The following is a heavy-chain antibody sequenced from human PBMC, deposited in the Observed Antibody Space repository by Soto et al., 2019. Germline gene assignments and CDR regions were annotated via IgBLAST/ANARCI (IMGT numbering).Heavy chain of an antibody. CDR2: IYHSGST. V-gene: IGHV4-31*03. Sequence: SETLSLTCPFSCGSISSGGYYWSCLLQHPGKGLEWIGYIYHSGSTYYNPSLKSRVTISVDTSKNQFSLKLSSVTAADTAVYYCARSTRDHGPAVDYWGQGTLVTGSS. J-gene: IGHJ4*02. D-gene: IGHD2-8*01. CDR1: CGSISSGGYY. CDR3: ARSTRDHGPAVDY.